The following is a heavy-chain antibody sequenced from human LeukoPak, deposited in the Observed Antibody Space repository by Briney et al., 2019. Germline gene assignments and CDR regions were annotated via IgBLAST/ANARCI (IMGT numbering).Heavy chain of an antibody. D-gene: IGHD2-15*01. V-gene: IGHV3-7*01. CDR2: INQDGSEK. CDR1: GFTFSSYS. J-gene: IGHJ4*02. Sequence: GGSLRLSCAASGFTFSSYSMNWVRQAPGKGLEWVANINQDGSEKYDVDSVKGRFTISRDNAKNSLYLQMNSLRAEDTAVYYCARAKGYCSGGSCSNFDYWGQGTLVTVSS. CDR3: ARAKGYCSGGSCSNFDY.